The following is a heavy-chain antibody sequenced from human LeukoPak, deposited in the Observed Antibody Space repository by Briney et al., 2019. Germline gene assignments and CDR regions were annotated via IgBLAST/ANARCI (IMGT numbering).Heavy chain of an antibody. V-gene: IGHV3-21*01. D-gene: IGHD3-3*01. CDR2: ISSSSSYI. CDR3: ASTYDFWSGYYIDY. CDR1: GFTFSSYS. J-gene: IGHJ4*02. Sequence: GGSLRLSCAASGFTFSSYSMNWVRQAPGKGLEWFSSISSSSSYIYYADSVKGRFTISRDNSKNTLYLQMNSLRAEDTVVYYGASTYDFWSGYYIDYWGQGTLVTVSS.